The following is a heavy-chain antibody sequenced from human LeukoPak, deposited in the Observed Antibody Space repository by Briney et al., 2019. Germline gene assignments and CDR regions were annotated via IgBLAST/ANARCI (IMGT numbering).Heavy chain of an antibody. V-gene: IGHV3-30*03. Sequence: GGSLRLSCAASGFSFPTYGMHWVRQAPGKGLEWVALISSDGGEHYYVDSVKGRFTISRDNSKNTLYLQMNSLRAEDTAVYYCARETYYYGSGSFDYWGQGTLVTVSS. CDR1: GFSFPTYG. J-gene: IGHJ4*02. CDR2: ISSDGGEH. D-gene: IGHD3-10*01. CDR3: ARETYYYGSGSFDY.